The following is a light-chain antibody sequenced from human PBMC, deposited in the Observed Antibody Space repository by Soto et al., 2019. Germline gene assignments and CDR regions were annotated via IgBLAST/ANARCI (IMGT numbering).Light chain of an antibody. Sequence: DTVFTQYPGTLSLSPGERATLSCRASQIVGGSLAWYQQRPGQAPRLLVYHTSNRATGIPARFSASGTGTDFTLTISDVQPEDFAVYYCHQRQSWPRTCGQGTK. CDR3: HQRQSWPRT. CDR2: HTS. V-gene: IGKV3-11*01. CDR1: QIVGGS. J-gene: IGKJ1*01.